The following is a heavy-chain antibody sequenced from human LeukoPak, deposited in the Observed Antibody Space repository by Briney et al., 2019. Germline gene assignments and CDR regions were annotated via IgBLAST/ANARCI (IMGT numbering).Heavy chain of an antibody. CDR1: GGTFSSYA. CDR3: ARDTEVVPAAIHAFDI. D-gene: IGHD2-2*01. CDR2: IIPIFGTA. V-gene: IGHV1-69*13. J-gene: IGHJ3*02. Sequence: SVKVSCKASGGTFSSYAISWVRQAPGQGLEWMGGIIPIFGTANYAQNFQGRVTITADESTSTAYMELSSLRSEDTALYYCARDTEVVPAAIHAFDIWGQGTMVTVSS.